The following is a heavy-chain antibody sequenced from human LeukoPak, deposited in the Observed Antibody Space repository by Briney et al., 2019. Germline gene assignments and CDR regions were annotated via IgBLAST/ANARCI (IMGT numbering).Heavy chain of an antibody. J-gene: IGHJ4*02. V-gene: IGHV2-5*02. CDR1: GFSLSTSGVG. CDR2: IYWDEDK. Sequence: SGPTLVNPTQTLTLTCTFSGFSLSTSGVGVGWIRQPPGKALEWLAFIYWDEDKRYSTSLESRLTITKDTSKNRVVLTVTSMDPVDTATYYCAHNNYYGSGTSSYYFEYWGQGTLVTVSS. CDR3: AHNNYYGSGTSSYYFEY. D-gene: IGHD3-10*01.